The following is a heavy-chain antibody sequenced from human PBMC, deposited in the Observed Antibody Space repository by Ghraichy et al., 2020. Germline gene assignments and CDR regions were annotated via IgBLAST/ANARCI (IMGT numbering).Heavy chain of an antibody. Sequence: TLSLTCAVYGGSFSAYYWSWIRQPPGKGLEWIGEIKHGGSTNYNPSLKSRVTISVDTSKNQFSLKLSSVTAADAAVYYCARDPRGYSYGLPSRGGAFDIWGQGTMVTVSS. CDR2: IKHGGST. CDR1: GGSFSAYY. J-gene: IGHJ3*02. D-gene: IGHD5-18*01. V-gene: IGHV4-34*01. CDR3: ARDPRGYSYGLPSRGGAFDI.